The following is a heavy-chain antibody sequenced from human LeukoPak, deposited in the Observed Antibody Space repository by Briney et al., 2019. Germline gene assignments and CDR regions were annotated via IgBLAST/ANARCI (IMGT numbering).Heavy chain of an antibody. J-gene: IGHJ4*02. D-gene: IGHD1-26*01. V-gene: IGHV4-39*07. CDR2: IYYSGST. CDR1: GGSISSSSYY. Sequence: SETLSLTCTVSGGSISSSSYYWGWIRQPPGKGLEWIGSIYYSGSTYYNPSLKSRVTISVDTSKNQFSLKLSSVTAADTAVYYCARVGHLGGAWGLFDYWGQGTLVTVSS. CDR3: ARVGHLGGAWGLFDY.